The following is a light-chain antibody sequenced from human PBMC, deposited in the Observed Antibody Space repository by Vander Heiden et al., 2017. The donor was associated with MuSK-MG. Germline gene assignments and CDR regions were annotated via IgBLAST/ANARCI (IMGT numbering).Light chain of an antibody. J-gene: IGKJ4*01. V-gene: IGKV1-33*01. Sequence: DIQLTQSPSSLSASVGDRVTITCQASQDISNYLNWYQQKPGKAPKLLIYDASNLETEVPSRYSGSGSARDFTFTISSMKPADNATSYCRQDDKLPLTFGGGTKVEIK. CDR2: DAS. CDR3: RQDDKLPLT. CDR1: QDISNY.